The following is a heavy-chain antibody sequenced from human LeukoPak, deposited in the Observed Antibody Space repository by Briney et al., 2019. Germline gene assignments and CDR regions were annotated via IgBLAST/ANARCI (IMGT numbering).Heavy chain of an antibody. CDR2: MYPNSGNT. Sequence: ASVKVSSKPSGYTFTIYDIYWVREATGQGVEWMGWMYPNSGNTGYTQKVKGRVTMTRNTSICTAYMELSSLRSEDTAVYYCARVGGYCSSTSCYFTTYYYYYYMDVWAKGPRSPSP. V-gene: IGHV1-8*01. J-gene: IGHJ6*03. D-gene: IGHD2-2*01. CDR1: GYTFTIYD. CDR3: ARVGGYCSSTSCYFTTYYYYYYMDV.